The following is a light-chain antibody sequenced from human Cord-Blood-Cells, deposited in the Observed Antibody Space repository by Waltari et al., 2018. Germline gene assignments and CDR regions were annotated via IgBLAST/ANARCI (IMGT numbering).Light chain of an antibody. CDR1: KLGDKY. CDR3: QAWDSSTWV. J-gene: IGLJ3*02. CDR2: QDS. Sequence: SYELTQPPSVSVSPGQTASITCSGDKLGDKYACWYQQKPGQSPVLVIYQDSKRPSGIPERLSGSNSGNTATLTISGTQAMDEADYYCQAWDSSTWVFGGGTKLTVL. V-gene: IGLV3-1*01.